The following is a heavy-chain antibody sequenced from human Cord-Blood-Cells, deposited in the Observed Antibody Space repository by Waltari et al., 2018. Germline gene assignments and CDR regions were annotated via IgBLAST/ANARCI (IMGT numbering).Heavy chain of an antibody. CDR3: ARDLVTTVDY. Sequence: EVQLVESGVGLVQPGGSRRLSCAASGSRFSSYEMNWVRQAPGKGLEWVSYISSSGSTIYYADSVKGRFTISRDNAKNSLYLQMNSLRAEDMAVYYCARDLVTTVDYWGQGTLVTVSS. D-gene: IGHD4-4*01. J-gene: IGHJ4*02. CDR1: GSRFSSYE. CDR2: ISSSGSTI. V-gene: IGHV3-48*03.